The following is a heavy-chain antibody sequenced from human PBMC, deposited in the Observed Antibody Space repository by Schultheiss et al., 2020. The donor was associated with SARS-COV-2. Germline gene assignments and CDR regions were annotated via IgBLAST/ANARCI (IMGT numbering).Heavy chain of an antibody. V-gene: IGHV3-53*01. D-gene: IGHD6-13*01. CDR1: GFTVSSNY. CDR2: IYSGGST. J-gene: IGHJ4*02. Sequence: GESLKISCAASGFTVSSNYMSWVRQAPGKGLEWVSVIYSGGSTYYADSVKGRFTISRDSAKNSLYLQMNSLRAEDTAVYYCARGSPLSSWYIHWGQGTLVTVSS. CDR3: ARGSPLSSWYIH.